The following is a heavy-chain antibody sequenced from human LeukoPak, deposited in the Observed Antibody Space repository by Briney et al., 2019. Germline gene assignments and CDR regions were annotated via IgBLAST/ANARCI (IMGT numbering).Heavy chain of an antibody. J-gene: IGHJ4*02. V-gene: IGHV3-11*01. CDR3: AREIVAGAFDS. CDR2: IGSSDAII. Sequence: GGSLRLSCAVSGFNVNDYYISWIRQAPGKGLEWVSDIGSSDAIIAYGDSVRGRFTISRDFASNSLYLQMTSLRVEDPAVYYCAREIVAGAFDSWGQGTLVTVSS. CDR1: GFNVNDYY. D-gene: IGHD6-19*01.